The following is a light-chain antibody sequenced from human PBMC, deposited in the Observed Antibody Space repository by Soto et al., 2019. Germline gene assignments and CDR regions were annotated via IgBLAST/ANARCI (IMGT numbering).Light chain of an antibody. CDR3: QRYNSAPRT. CDR1: QGISNY. J-gene: IGKJ1*01. Sequence: DIQMTQSPSSLSASIGDRVTITCRASQGISNYLAWYQQKPGKVPKLPLYAASTLQSGVPSRFSGSGSGTDFTLTIDSLQPEDVATYYCQRYNSAPRTFGQGTKVEIK. V-gene: IGKV1-27*01. CDR2: AAS.